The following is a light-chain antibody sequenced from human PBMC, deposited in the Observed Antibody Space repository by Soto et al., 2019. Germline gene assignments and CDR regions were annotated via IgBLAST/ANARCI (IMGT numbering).Light chain of an antibody. CDR1: QSVSSSY. V-gene: IGKV3-15*01. Sequence: EIVLTQSPGSLSLSPGERATLSCGASQSVSSSYLAWYQQKPGQAPRLLIYGASTRATGIPDRFSGSGSGTEFTLTISSLQPEDFAVYYCQQYNNWPLTFGQGTKVDIK. CDR3: QQYNNWPLT. J-gene: IGKJ1*01. CDR2: GAS.